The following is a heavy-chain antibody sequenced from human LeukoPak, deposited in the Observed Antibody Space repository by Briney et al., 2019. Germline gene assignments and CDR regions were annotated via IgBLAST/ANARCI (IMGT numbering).Heavy chain of an antibody. CDR1: GFTFSSHS. J-gene: IGHJ4*02. D-gene: IGHD3-3*01. CDR3: ARMSGSRLPGY. Sequence: PGGSLRLSCAASGFTFSSHSMNWVRQTPGKGLEWVSYFSSGSSARYYADSVKGRFTISRDDARNSLYLQMNSLRAEDTAVYYCARMSGSRLPGYWGQGTLVTVSS. CDR2: FSSGSSAR. V-gene: IGHV3-48*01.